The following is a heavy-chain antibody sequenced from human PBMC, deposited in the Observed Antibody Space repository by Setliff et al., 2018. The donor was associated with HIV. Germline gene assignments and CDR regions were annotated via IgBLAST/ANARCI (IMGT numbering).Heavy chain of an antibody. CDR2: IDQSGST. V-gene: IGHV4-34*01. CDR3: ARQHGDYAFGS. J-gene: IGHJ5*01. Sequence: SETLSLTCAVYGGSFSGYSWTWIRQPPGKGLEWIGEIDQSGSTNYNPSLKSRVTTSVDTSKNQFSLRLSSVTAADTAVYYCARQHGDYAFGSWGQGTLVTVSS. D-gene: IGHD4-17*01. CDR1: GGSFSGYS.